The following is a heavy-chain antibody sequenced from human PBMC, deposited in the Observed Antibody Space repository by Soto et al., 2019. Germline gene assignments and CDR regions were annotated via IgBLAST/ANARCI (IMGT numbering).Heavy chain of an antibody. D-gene: IGHD3-3*01. J-gene: IGHJ3*02. Sequence: EVQLVESGGGLIQPGGSLRLSCAASGFTVSSNDMSWVRQGPGKGLEWVSVIYSGGSTYYADSVKGRFTLSRDNSKNTLYLQMNSLRAEDTAVYYCAREPRMTIPFDIWGQGTRVTVSS. V-gene: IGHV3-53*01. CDR3: AREPRMTIPFDI. CDR2: IYSGGST. CDR1: GFTVSSND.